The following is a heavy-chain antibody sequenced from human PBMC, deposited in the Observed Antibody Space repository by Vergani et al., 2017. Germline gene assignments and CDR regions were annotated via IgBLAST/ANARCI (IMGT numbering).Heavy chain of an antibody. Sequence: EVQLVESGGGLVQPGRSLRLSCAASGFTFDDYAMHWVRQAPGKGLEWVSGISWNSSSIGYADSVKGRFTISRDNAKNSLYLQMNSLRAEDTALYYCAKNHGDYSHYYYYGMDVWGQGTTVTVSS. D-gene: IGHD4-17*01. CDR2: ISWNSSSI. J-gene: IGHJ6*02. CDR1: GFTFDDYA. V-gene: IGHV3-9*01. CDR3: AKNHGDYSHYYYYGMDV.